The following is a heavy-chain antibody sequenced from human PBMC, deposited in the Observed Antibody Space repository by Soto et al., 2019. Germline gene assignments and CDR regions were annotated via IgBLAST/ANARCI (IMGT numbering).Heavy chain of an antibody. CDR1: GFTFDDYA. J-gene: IGHJ3*02. CDR3: AKGRGVITMVRGVITGAFDI. CDR2: ISWNSGSI. D-gene: IGHD3-10*01. V-gene: IGHV3-9*01. Sequence: DVQLVESGGGLVQPGRSLRLSCAASGFTFDDYAMHWVRQAPGKGLEWVSGISWNSGSIGYADSVKGRFTISRDNAKNSLYLQMNSLRAEDTALYYCAKGRGVITMVRGVITGAFDIWGQGTMVTVSS.